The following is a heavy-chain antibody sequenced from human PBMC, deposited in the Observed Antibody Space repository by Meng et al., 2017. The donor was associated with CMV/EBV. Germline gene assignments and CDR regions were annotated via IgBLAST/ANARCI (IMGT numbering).Heavy chain of an antibody. CDR2: INPSGGST. V-gene: IGHV1-46*01. Sequence: VSCKASEYTFTSYYMHWVRQAPGQGLGWMGIINPSGGSTSYAQKFQGRVTMTRDTSTSTVYMELSSLRSEDTAVYYCARVRDGYPDYWGQGTLVTVSS. J-gene: IGHJ4*02. CDR1: EYTFTSYY. D-gene: IGHD5-24*01. CDR3: ARVRDGYPDY.